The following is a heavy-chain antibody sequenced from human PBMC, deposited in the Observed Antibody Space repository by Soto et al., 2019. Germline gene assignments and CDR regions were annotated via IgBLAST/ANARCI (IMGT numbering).Heavy chain of an antibody. CDR3: ANHYYDSSGYYPA. J-gene: IGHJ4*02. CDR2: IIPIFGTA. CDR1: GGPFSSYA. V-gene: IGHV1-69*13. D-gene: IGHD3-22*01. Sequence: GASVKVSCKASGGPFSSYAISWVRQAPGQGLEWMGGIIPIFGTANYAQKFQGRVTITADESTSTAYMELSSLRSEDTAVYYCANHYYDSSGYYPAWGQGTLVTVSS.